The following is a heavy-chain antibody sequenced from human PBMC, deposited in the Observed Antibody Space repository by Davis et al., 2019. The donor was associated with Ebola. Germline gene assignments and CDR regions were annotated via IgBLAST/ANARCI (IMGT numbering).Heavy chain of an antibody. D-gene: IGHD3-22*01. V-gene: IGHV3-7*01. CDR2: IKQDGSEK. J-gene: IGHJ4*02. Sequence: GGSLRLSCAASGFTFSSYGMHWVRQAPGKGLEWVANIKQDGSEKYYVDSVKGRFTISRDNAKNTLYLQMNSLRAEDTAVYYCARGVPVYYYDSSGYYQLNYYFDYWGQGTLVTVSS. CDR1: GFTFSSYG. CDR3: ARGVPVYYYDSSGYYQLNYYFDY.